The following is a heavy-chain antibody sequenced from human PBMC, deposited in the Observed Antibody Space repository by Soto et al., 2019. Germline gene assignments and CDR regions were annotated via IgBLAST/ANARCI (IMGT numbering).Heavy chain of an antibody. CDR3: FSILGASQNYIYY. CDR1: GFTFSINS. V-gene: IGHV3-21*01. J-gene: IGHJ4*02. D-gene: IGHD1-26*01. CDR2: IDSTSMHI. Sequence: GLSLRLSFSASGFTFSINSMIGFRQAPGQGLEWVSYIDSTSMHIYYADSVKGRFTITRDNAKKSVYLQMTSLRAEDTAVYYWFSILGASQNYIYYWGQGTMV.